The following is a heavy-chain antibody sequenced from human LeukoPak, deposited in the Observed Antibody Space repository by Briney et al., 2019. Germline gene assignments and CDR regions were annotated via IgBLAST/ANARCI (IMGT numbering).Heavy chain of an antibody. CDR3: TRSQVTIPMDV. J-gene: IGHJ6*03. D-gene: IGHD3-3*01. Sequence: PSETLSLTCTVSGGSISRTSDYWGWVRQPPGKGLESIASIDYSGTTYYNPSLKSRVTMSVDTSKNQFSLKMTSLTAADTAVYYCTRSQVTIPMDVWGKGTTVTVSS. CDR2: IDYSGTT. V-gene: IGHV4-39*01. CDR1: GGSISRTSDY.